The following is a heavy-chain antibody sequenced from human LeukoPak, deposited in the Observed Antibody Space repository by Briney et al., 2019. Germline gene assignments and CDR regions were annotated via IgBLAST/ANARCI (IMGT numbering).Heavy chain of an antibody. V-gene: IGHV1-69*05. J-gene: IGHJ6*03. CDR1: GGSFDRHV. D-gene: IGHD3-22*01. Sequence: GASVEVSCKASGGSFDRHVLSWLRQAPGQGLEWMGGINPIAGTTSHAQKFQDRISITTDGSTTAYMALSSLTSEDTAVYYCARGVYSYDGSGEYAGGYYYMDVWGKGTTVTVSS. CDR3: ARGVYSYDGSGEYAGGYYYMDV. CDR2: INPIAGTT.